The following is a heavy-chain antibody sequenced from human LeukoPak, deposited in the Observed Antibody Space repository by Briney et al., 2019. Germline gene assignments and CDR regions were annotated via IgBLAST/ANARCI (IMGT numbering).Heavy chain of an antibody. Sequence: SETLSLTCTVSGGSISSYYWSWIRQPPGKGLEWIGYIHYSGSTAYNPSLKSRVTISIDTSKNQFSLKLTSVTAADTAVYYCATPPIYSISVSVYWGQGTLVTVSS. CDR2: IHYSGST. CDR3: ATPPIYSISVSVY. D-gene: IGHD6-6*01. CDR1: GGSISSYY. V-gene: IGHV4-59*01. J-gene: IGHJ4*02.